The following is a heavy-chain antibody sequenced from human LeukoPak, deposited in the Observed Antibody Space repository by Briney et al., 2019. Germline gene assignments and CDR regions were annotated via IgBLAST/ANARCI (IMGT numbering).Heavy chain of an antibody. Sequence: GSLRLSCAASGFTFSSYWMHWVRQAPGKGLVWVSRIDSDGSSTSYVDSVKGRFTISRDNAKNTLYLQMNSLRAEDTAVYYCARFIAAPYYFDYWGRGTLVTVSS. J-gene: IGHJ4*02. V-gene: IGHV3-74*01. CDR3: ARFIAAPYYFDY. CDR2: IDSDGSST. D-gene: IGHD6-13*01. CDR1: GFTFSSYW.